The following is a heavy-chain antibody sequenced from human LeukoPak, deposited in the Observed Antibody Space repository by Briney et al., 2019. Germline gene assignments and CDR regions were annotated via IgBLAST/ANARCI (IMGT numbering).Heavy chain of an antibody. D-gene: IGHD3-22*01. CDR2: IYTSGST. Sequence: SETLSLTCTVSGGSISNYYWSWIRQPAGKGLEWIGHIYTSGSTNYNPSLKSRVTMSLDTSKNQFSLKLSSVTAADTAIYYCARDTRVYYYDSSGHDAFDIWGQGTMVSVSS. CDR3: ARDTRVYYYDSSGHDAFDI. J-gene: IGHJ3*02. CDR1: GGSISNYY. V-gene: IGHV4-4*07.